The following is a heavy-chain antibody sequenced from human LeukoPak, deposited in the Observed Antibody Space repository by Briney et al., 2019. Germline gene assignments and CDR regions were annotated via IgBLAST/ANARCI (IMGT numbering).Heavy chain of an antibody. Sequence: GGSLRLSCAAFRFTFGRYWMHWVRQAPGKGLVWVSQISGDGSTTNYADSVKGRFTISRDNAKNTLYLQMNSLRAEDTAVYYCTRTEYCSPTSCKYANFWGQGTMVTVSA. J-gene: IGHJ3*01. CDR1: RFTFGRYW. CDR3: TRTEYCSPTSCKYANF. V-gene: IGHV3-74*01. CDR2: ISGDGSTT. D-gene: IGHD2-2*01.